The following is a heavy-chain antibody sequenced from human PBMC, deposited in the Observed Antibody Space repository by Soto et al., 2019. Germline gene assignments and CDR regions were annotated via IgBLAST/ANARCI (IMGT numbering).Heavy chain of an antibody. CDR3: ARHFGPWRSFDI. D-gene: IGHD3-16*01. CDR2: IYYSGST. J-gene: IGHJ3*02. CDR1: GDSISSYY. Sequence: SETLSLTCTVSGDSISSYYWSWIRQPPGKGLEWIGYIYYSGSTNYNPSLKSRVTMSVDMSKNHFSLKLNSVSAADTAVYYCARHFGPWRSFDIRGQGTMVTVSS. V-gene: IGHV4-59*08.